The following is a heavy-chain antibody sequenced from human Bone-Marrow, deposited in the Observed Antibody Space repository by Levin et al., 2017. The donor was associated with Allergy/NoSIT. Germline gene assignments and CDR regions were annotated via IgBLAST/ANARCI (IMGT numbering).Heavy chain of an antibody. D-gene: IGHD4-17*01. CDR3: TRDGADYGDYVPYYYYYMDV. CDR1: GFTFGDYA. V-gene: IGHV3-49*03. J-gene: IGHJ6*03. CDR2: IRSKAYGGTT. Sequence: GESLKISCTASGFTFGDYAMSWFRQAPGKGLEWVGFIRSKAYGGTTEYAASVKGRFTISRDDSKSIAYLQMNSLKTEDTAVYYCTRDGADYGDYVPYYYYYMDVWGKGTTVTVSS.